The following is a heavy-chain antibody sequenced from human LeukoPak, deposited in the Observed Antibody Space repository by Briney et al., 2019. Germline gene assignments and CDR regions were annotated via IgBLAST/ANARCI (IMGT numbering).Heavy chain of an antibody. CDR3: ARGLWFFDY. Sequence: GGSLRLSCAASGFTFSSYWMSWVRQAPGKGLEWVSVLYSGGSTYYADSVKGKFTISRDNSKNTLYLQMNSLGAEDTAVYYCARGLWFFDYWGQGTLVTVSS. J-gene: IGHJ4*02. CDR2: LYSGGST. CDR1: GFTFSSYW. D-gene: IGHD5-18*01. V-gene: IGHV3-66*01.